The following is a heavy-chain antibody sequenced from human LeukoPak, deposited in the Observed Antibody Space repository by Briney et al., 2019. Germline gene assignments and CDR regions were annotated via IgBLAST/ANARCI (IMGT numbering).Heavy chain of an antibody. D-gene: IGHD3-3*01. V-gene: IGHV3-30*18. CDR2: ISYDGSYK. J-gene: IGHJ6*02. CDR3: AKALEYYYYFGMDV. CDR1: GFSFSAYG. Sequence: GGSLRLSCAASGFSFSAYGMHWVRQAPGKGLEWVALISYDGSYKNYADSVKGRFTISRDNSKNTLYLQMNSLTLDDTAVYYCAKALEYYYYFGMDVWGQGTTVIVSS.